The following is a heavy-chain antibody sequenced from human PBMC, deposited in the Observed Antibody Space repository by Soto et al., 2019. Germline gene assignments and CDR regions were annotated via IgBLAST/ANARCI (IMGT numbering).Heavy chain of an antibody. Sequence: PSETLSLTCTVSGGSISSSSYYWGWIRQPPGKGLEWIGSIYYSGSTYYNPSLKSRVTISVDTSKNQFSLRLSSVTAADTAVYYCARQEDLGAYYDILTGYSSPDAFDIWGQGTMITVSS. D-gene: IGHD3-9*01. J-gene: IGHJ3*02. CDR1: GGSISSSSYY. CDR2: IYYSGST. V-gene: IGHV4-39*01. CDR3: ARQEDLGAYYDILTGYSSPDAFDI.